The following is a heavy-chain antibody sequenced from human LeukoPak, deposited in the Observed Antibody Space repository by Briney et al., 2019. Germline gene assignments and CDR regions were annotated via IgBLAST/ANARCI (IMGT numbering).Heavy chain of an antibody. Sequence: ASVKVSCTASGYSFTGYYMHWVRQAPAQGLEWMGWINPYSGGTNYAQKFQGRVTMTRDTSISTAYMELSRLRSDDTAVYYCARGGGYCTNGVCYLLDYWGQGTLVTVSS. CDR3: ARGGGYCTNGVCYLLDY. D-gene: IGHD2-8*01. CDR2: INPYSGGT. V-gene: IGHV1-2*02. J-gene: IGHJ4*02. CDR1: GYSFTGYY.